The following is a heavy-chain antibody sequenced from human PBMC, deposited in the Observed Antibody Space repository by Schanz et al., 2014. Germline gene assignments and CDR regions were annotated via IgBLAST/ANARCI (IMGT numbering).Heavy chain of an antibody. CDR3: ARGGYSSGWYDRDIAHVDY. CDR2: ISTSNGNT. Sequence: QILLVQPGPEVKKPGASVTVSCKASGYDFHIYASSWVRQAPGQGLEWMGWISTSNGNTNYAQKLQGRVTMTTDTSTSTAYMELRSLRSDDTAVYYCARGGYSSGWYDRDIAHVDYWGQGTLVTVSS. V-gene: IGHV1-18*01. D-gene: IGHD6-19*01. J-gene: IGHJ4*02. CDR1: GYDFHIYA.